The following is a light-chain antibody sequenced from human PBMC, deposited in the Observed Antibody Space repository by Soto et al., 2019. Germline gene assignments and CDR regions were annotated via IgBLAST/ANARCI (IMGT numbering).Light chain of an antibody. CDR3: QQYTIYPST. CDR2: DAS. V-gene: IGKV1-5*01. J-gene: IGKJ1*01. CDR1: QSISNR. Sequence: SQSISNRLAWYQQRPGKAPKYLIYDASTLHSGAPSRFSGSGSGTEFTLSISSLQPDDFATYYCQQYTIYPSTFGQGTKVDIK.